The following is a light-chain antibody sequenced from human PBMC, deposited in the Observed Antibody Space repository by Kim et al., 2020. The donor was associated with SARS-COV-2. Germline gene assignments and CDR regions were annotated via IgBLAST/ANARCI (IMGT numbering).Light chain of an antibody. Sequence: DIQMTQSPSSLSTSVGDRVTITCQASLDIRNYLSWHQQKPGKAPKLLIYHATTLEAGVPSRFSGSGAGSHFTLTISSLQPEDIATYYCQQYDNPPFTFGQGTRLEI. J-gene: IGKJ2*01. CDR1: LDIRNY. CDR2: HAT. CDR3: QQYDNPPFT. V-gene: IGKV1-33*01.